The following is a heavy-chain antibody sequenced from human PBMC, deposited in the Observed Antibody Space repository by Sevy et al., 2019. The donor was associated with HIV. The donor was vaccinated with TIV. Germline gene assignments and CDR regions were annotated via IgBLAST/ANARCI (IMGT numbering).Heavy chain of an antibody. CDR1: GFTFSSYA. V-gene: IGHV3-23*01. CDR2: ISGSGGST. CDR3: AKSAPVYYYGSGYFDY. D-gene: IGHD3-10*01. J-gene: IGHJ4*02. Sequence: GGSLRLSCAASGFTFSSYAMSWVRQAPGKGLEWVSAISGSGGSTYYADSVKGRFTISRDNSKNTLYLQMNSLRAEDTAVYYCAKSAPVYYYGSGYFDYWGQGTLVTVSS.